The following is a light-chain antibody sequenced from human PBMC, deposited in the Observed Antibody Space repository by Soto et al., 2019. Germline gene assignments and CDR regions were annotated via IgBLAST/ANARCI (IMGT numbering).Light chain of an antibody. Sequence: QMTQSPASVSASLGDRVTITCRASQDISTRLAWYQQKPGSAPKLLIYGASTMQSGVPSRFSGTGSGTDFSLTISDLQPDDFASYYCQRADDFPLTFGGGTKV. J-gene: IGKJ4*01. CDR2: GAS. CDR3: QRADDFPLT. CDR1: QDISTR. V-gene: IGKV1-12*01.